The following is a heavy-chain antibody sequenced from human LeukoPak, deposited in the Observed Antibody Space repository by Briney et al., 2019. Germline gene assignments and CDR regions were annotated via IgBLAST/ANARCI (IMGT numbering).Heavy chain of an antibody. CDR1: GFTFSSYA. CDR2: ISGSGGST. J-gene: IGHJ3*02. V-gene: IGHV3-23*01. Sequence: GGSLRLSCAASGFTFSSYAMSWVRQARGKGLEWVSAISGSGGSTYYADSVKGRFTISRDNSKNTLYLQMNRVRAEDTAVYYCAKDNSGSYGAFDIWGQGTTVTVSS. D-gene: IGHD1-26*01. CDR3: AKDNSGSYGAFDI.